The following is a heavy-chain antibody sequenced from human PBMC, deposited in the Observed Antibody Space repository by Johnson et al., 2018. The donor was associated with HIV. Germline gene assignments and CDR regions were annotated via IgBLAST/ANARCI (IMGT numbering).Heavy chain of an antibody. J-gene: IGHJ3*02. Sequence: QMQLVESGGGVVQPGRSLRLSCAASGFTFSSYAMHWVRQAPGKGLEWVAVIWYDGSNKYYADSVKGRFTISRDNSKNTLYLQMNSLRAEDTAVYYCAKDGSAFYDILTRLDAFDIWGQGTMVTVSS. CDR3: AKDGSAFYDILTRLDAFDI. CDR1: GFTFSSYA. CDR2: IWYDGSNK. V-gene: IGHV3-33*06. D-gene: IGHD3-9*01.